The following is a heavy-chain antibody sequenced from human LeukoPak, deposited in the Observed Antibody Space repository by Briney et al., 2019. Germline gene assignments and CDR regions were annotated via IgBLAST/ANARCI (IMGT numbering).Heavy chain of an antibody. Sequence: GGSLRHACAASGFIFNDYYMGWMRQAPGKGLEWVAYIANSGPTVFYIDSVRGRFTISRDNAKNSLYLQMNSLRAEDTAVYYCARDLGYLGGYYYYDYMDVWGRGTTVTISS. V-gene: IGHV3-11*01. CDR3: ARDLGYLGGYYYYDYMDV. CDR2: IANSGPTV. CDR1: GFIFNDYY. D-gene: IGHD3-16*01. J-gene: IGHJ6*03.